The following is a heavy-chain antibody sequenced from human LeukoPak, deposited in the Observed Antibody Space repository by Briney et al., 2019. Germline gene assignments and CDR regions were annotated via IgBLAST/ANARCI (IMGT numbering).Heavy chain of an antibody. V-gene: IGHV4-59*12. D-gene: IGHD6-19*01. Sequence: SETLSLTCTVSGGSISSYYWSWIRQPPGKGLEWIGYIYYSGSTNYNPSLKSRVTISVDTSKNQFSLKLSSVTAADTAVYYCAREVRNLGIAVAGIGGDCWGQGTLVTVSS. J-gene: IGHJ4*02. CDR2: IYYSGST. CDR3: AREVRNLGIAVAGIGGDC. CDR1: GGSISSYY.